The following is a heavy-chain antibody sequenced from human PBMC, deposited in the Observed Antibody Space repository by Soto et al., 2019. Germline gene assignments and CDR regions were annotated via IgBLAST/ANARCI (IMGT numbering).Heavy chain of an antibody. V-gene: IGHV1-69*13. Sequence: SVKVSCKASGGTFSSYAISWVRQAPGQGLEWMGGIIPIFGAANYAQKFQGRVTITADESTSTAYMELSSLRSEDTAVYYCARDGFANMELGVVIILADDYYYGMDVWGQGTTVTVSS. CDR3: ARDGFANMELGVVIILADDYYYGMDV. CDR2: IIPIFGAA. D-gene: IGHD3-3*01. J-gene: IGHJ6*02. CDR1: GGTFSSYA.